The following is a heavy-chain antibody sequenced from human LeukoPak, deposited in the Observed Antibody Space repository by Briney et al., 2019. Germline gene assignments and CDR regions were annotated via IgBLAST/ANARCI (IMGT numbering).Heavy chain of an antibody. V-gene: IGHV1-18*01. D-gene: IGHD1-1*01. CDR2: ISAYNGNT. J-gene: IGHJ5*02. Sequence: GASVKVSCKASGYTFTSYGISWVRQAPGRGLEWMGWISAYNGNTNYAQKLQGRVTMTTDTSTSTAYMELSSLTSEDTAMYYCTRGPALHTNWVGGRWYDPWGQGTLVTVTS. CDR3: TRGPALHTNWVGGRWYDP. CDR1: GYTFTSYG.